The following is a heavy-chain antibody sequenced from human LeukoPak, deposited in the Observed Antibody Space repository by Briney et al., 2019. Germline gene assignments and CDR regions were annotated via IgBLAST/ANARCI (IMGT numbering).Heavy chain of an antibody. V-gene: IGHV3-66*01. CDR2: IYSGGST. CDR3: ARKKRFYSSSGYGMDV. Sequence: PGGSLRLSCVASGFTFSSYSMNWVRLAPGKGLEWVSVIYSGGSTYYADSVKGRFTISRDNSKNTLYLQMNSLRAEDTAVYYCARKKRFYSSSGYGMDVWGQGTTVTVSS. D-gene: IGHD6-13*01. J-gene: IGHJ6*02. CDR1: GFTFSSYS.